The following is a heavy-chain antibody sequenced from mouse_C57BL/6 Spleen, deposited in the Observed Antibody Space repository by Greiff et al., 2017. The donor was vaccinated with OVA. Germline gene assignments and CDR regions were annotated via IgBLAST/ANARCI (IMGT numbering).Heavy chain of an antibody. J-gene: IGHJ3*01. CDR1: GYTFPSYW. Sequence: QVHVKQPGAELVKPGASVKLSCKASGYTFPSYWMHWVKQRPGRGLEWIGRIDPNSGGTKYNEKFKSKATLTVDKPSSTAYMQLSSLTSEDSAVYYCARSLSNWAWFAYWGQGTLVTVSA. V-gene: IGHV1-72*01. CDR2: IDPNSGGT. CDR3: ARSLSNWAWFAY. D-gene: IGHD4-1*01.